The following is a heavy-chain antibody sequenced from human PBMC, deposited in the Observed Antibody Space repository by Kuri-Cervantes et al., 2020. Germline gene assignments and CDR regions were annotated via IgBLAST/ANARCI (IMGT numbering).Heavy chain of an antibody. CDR1: GGTFSSYA. D-gene: IGHD2-15*01. CDR3: ARDQGSENIVVVVAASWFDP. J-gene: IGHJ5*02. CDR2: IIPIFGTA. V-gene: IGHV1-69*13. Sequence: SVKVSCKASGGTFSSYATSWVRQAPGQGLEWMGGIIPIFGTANYAQKFQGRVTITADESTSTAYMELSSLRSEDTAVYYCARDQGSENIVVVVAASWFDPWGQGTLVTVSS.